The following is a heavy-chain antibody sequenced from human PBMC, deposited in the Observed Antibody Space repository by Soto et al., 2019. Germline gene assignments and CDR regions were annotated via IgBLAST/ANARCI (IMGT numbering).Heavy chain of an antibody. D-gene: IGHD3-10*01. V-gene: IGHV1-69*02. CDR2: VIPILGMA. CDR1: EGTFNSYT. Sequence: QVQLVQSGAEVKKPGSSVKVSCTASEGTFNSYTISWVRQAPGQGLAWMGRVIPILGMADFVQRLQGRVMITADKSTIAAYKILRSLRSDDTAIYYRATNDSSGRTHLEYWGQGTQGTVSS. CDR3: ATNDSSGRTHLEY. J-gene: IGHJ4*02.